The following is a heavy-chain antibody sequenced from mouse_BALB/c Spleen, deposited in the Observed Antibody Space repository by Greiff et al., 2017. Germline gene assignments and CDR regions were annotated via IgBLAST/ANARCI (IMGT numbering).Heavy chain of an antibody. CDR2: ISYSGST. CDR3: ARCYYDYDGYFDY. J-gene: IGHJ2*01. Sequence: EVQLQESGPSLVKPSQTLSLTCSVTGDSITSGYWNWIRKFPGNKLEYMGYISYSGSTYYNPSLKSRISITRDTSKNQYYLQLNSVTTEDTATYYCARCYYDYDGYFDYWGQGTTLTVSS. CDR1: GDSITSGY. D-gene: IGHD2-4*01. V-gene: IGHV3-8*02.